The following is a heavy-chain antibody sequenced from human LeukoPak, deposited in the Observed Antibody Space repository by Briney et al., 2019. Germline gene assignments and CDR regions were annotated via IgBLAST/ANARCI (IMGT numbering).Heavy chain of an antibody. CDR3: ASPGEIGSYFDH. Sequence: SETLSLTCTVSGGSIRSSSYYWGWIRQPPGKGLEWIGSIFYSGSTYYNSSLKSRITISADTSMNQFSLKLTSVTAADTAVYYCASPGEIGSYFDHWGQGTLVTVSS. CDR2: IFYSGST. D-gene: IGHD3-16*01. V-gene: IGHV4-39*01. CDR1: GGSIRSSSYY. J-gene: IGHJ4*02.